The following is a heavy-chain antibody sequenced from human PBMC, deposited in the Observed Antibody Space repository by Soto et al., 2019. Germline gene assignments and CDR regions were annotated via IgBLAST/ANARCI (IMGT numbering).Heavy chain of an antibody. J-gene: IGHJ6*02. V-gene: IGHV4-30-4*01. CDR3: ARASPVVTDV. CDR1: GGSISSVDYY. CDR2: IYYSGST. D-gene: IGHD5-18*01. Sequence: QVQLQESGPGLVKPSQTLSLTCTVSGGSISSVDYYWSWIRQPPGKGLEWIGYIYYSGSTYYNPSRKSRVTRSGDTSKNQFSLKLSSVTAEDTAVYYCARASPVVTDVWGQGTTVTVSS.